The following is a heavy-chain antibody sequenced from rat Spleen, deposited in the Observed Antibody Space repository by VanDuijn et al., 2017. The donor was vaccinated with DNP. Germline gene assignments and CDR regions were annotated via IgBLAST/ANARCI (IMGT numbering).Heavy chain of an antibody. V-gene: IGHV2-19*01. CDR3: TRDHYSRYIYHWAMDA. D-gene: IGHD1-2*01. CDR1: GFSLTDYS. Sequence: QVQLKESGPGMVQPSQTLSLTCTISGFSLTDYSVLWVRQPPGKVLQWIAAIASGGSTYYNSALKSRLSITRDTSKSQVFLRMNSLQTEDTAIYYCTRDHYSRYIYHWAMDAWGKGTSVTVSS. J-gene: IGHJ4*01. CDR2: IASGGST.